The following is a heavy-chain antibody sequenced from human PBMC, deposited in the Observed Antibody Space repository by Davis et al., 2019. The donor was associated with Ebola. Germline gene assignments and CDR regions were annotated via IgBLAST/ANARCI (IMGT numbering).Heavy chain of an antibody. CDR2: IIPVFGIP. J-gene: IGHJ4*02. V-gene: IGHV1-69*13. Sequence: SVKVSCKASGYTFVSYDINWVRQAPGQGLDWMGGIIPVFGIPKYAQKFQGRVTITADESTSTAYMELSSLRSEDTAVYYCARDRYSDGSGYFFEQSHWGQGTLVTVSS. CDR3: ARDRYSDGSGYFFEQSH. D-gene: IGHD3-22*01. CDR1: GYTFVSYD.